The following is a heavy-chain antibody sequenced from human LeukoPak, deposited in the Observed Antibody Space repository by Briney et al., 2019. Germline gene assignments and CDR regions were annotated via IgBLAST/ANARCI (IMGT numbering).Heavy chain of an antibody. J-gene: IGHJ4*02. D-gene: IGHD3-10*01. Sequence: SETLSLTCTVSGYSISSGYYWGWIRQPPGKGLEWIGSIYHSGSTYYNPSLKSRVTISVDTSKNQFSLKLSSVTAADTAVYYCARGRRGSSVPYFDYWGQGTLVTVSS. CDR3: ARGRRGSSVPYFDY. CDR1: GYSISSGYY. CDR2: IYHSGST. V-gene: IGHV4-38-2*02.